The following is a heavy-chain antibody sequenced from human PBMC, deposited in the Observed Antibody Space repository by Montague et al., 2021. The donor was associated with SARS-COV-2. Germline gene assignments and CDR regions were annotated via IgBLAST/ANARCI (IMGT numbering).Heavy chain of an antibody. Sequence: SETLSLTCTVSAGSINNYYWSWIRQSAGKGLEWIGRIYPSGDTNYNPSLKSRVTVSVDTSKSQFSLNLNSLTVADTAVYYCASSYGSGYYAFDYWGQGIPVTVSS. D-gene: IGHD3-10*01. CDR3: ASSYGSGYYAFDY. V-gene: IGHV4-4*07. CDR2: IYPSGDT. CDR1: AGSINNYY. J-gene: IGHJ4*02.